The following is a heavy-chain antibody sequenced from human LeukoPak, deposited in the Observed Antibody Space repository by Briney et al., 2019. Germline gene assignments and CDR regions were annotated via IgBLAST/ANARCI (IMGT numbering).Heavy chain of an antibody. CDR1: GYTFTSYD. J-gene: IGHJ4*02. D-gene: IGHD1-7*01. V-gene: IGHV1-8*01. CDR3: ARGHQLDLEDY. CDR2: MNPNSGNT. Sequence: ASVKLSCKASGYTFTSYDINWVRQATGPGLEWMGGMNPNSGNTGSAQKFQGRVTMPRNTSIRTPYMELSSLRSEDTAVYYCARGHQLDLEDYWGQGTLVTVSS.